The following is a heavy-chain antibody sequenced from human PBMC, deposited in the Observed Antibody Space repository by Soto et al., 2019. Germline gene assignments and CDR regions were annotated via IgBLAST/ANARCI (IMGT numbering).Heavy chain of an antibody. D-gene: IGHD3-10*01. V-gene: IGHV3-23*01. Sequence: GGSLRLSCAAFGFTVSGKKYVAWVRQPPGKGLEWVSTISASSHDTYYADSVKGRFTISRDNSKNTLYVQMNSLRAEDTAIYYCAKFRITMVRGVTIDSWGQGTLVTVSS. CDR3: AKFRITMVRGVTIDS. CDR2: ISASSHDT. CDR1: GFTVSGKKY. J-gene: IGHJ4*02.